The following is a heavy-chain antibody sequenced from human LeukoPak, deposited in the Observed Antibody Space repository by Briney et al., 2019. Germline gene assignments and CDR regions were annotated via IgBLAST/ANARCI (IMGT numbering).Heavy chain of an antibody. CDR3: ARDANYYDSSGYSMDAFDI. CDR2: INHSGST. CDR1: GGSFSGYY. V-gene: IGHV4-34*01. J-gene: IGHJ3*02. D-gene: IGHD3-22*01. Sequence: SETLSLTCGVYGGSFSGYYWSWIRQPPGKGLEWIGEINHSGSTNYNPSLKSRVTISVDTSKNQFSLKLSSVTAADTAVYYCARDANYYDSSGYSMDAFDIWGQGTMVTVSS.